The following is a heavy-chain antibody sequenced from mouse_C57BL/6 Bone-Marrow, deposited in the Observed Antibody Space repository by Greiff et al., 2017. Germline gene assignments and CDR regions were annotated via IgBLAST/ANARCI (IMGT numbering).Heavy chain of an antibody. Sequence: QVQLQQPGAELVRPGSSVKLSRKASGYTFPSYWMHWVKQRPIQGLEWIGNIDPSDSETHYNQKFKDKATLTVDKSSSTAYMQLSGLTSEDSAVYYCARGYVAYYAMDYWGQGTSVTVSS. D-gene: IGHD2-2*01. CDR2: IDPSDSET. J-gene: IGHJ4*01. CDR3: ARGYVAYYAMDY. CDR1: GYTFPSYW. V-gene: IGHV1-52*01.